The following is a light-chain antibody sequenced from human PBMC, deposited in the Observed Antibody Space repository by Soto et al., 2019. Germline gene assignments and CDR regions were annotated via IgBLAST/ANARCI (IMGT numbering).Light chain of an antibody. Sequence: IQMTQSPSTVSASVGDSVTISCRASQPVNTLLAWYQQKPGGAPKVVIFDASNLGSGVPSRFSGSGFGTEFTLSITSLQPDDFATYYCQQYKNYSYSFGQGTKLEIK. V-gene: IGKV1-5*01. CDR3: QQYKNYSYS. J-gene: IGKJ2*03. CDR1: QPVNTL. CDR2: DAS.